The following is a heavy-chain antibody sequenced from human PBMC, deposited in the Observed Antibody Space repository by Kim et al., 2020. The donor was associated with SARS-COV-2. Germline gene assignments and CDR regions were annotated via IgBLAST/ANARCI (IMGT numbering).Heavy chain of an antibody. Sequence: ASVKVSCKASGYTFTSYAMHWVRQAPGQRLEWMGWINAGNGNTKYSQKFQGRVTITRDTSASTAYMELSSLRSEDTAVYYCARVSLSTGTYGMDVWGQGTTVTVSS. V-gene: IGHV1-3*01. D-gene: IGHD3-9*01. J-gene: IGHJ6*02. CDR1: GYTFTSYA. CDR3: ARVSLSTGTYGMDV. CDR2: INAGNGNT.